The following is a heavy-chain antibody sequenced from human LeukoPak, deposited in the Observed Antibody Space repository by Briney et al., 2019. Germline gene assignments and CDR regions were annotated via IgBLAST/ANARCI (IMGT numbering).Heavy chain of an antibody. Sequence: PSGTLSLTCAVSGGSISSSNWWSWVRQPPGKGLEWIGYIYHSGSTYYNPSLKSRVTISVDRSKNQFSLKLSSVTAADTAVYYCARVRAIFGVVNDAFDIWGQGTMVTVSS. J-gene: IGHJ3*02. CDR1: GGSISSSNW. D-gene: IGHD3-3*01. V-gene: IGHV4-4*02. CDR2: IYHSGST. CDR3: ARVRAIFGVVNDAFDI.